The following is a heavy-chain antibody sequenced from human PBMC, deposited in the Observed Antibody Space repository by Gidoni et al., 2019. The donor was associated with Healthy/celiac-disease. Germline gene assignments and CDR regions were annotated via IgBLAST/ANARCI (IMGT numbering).Heavy chain of an antibody. J-gene: IGHJ4*02. Sequence: QVQLQQWGAGLLQPSETLSLTCAVYGGSFSGYYWSWIRQPPGKGLEGIGEINHSGSTNYNPSLKSRVTISVNTSNNQFSLKLSSMTAADTAVYYFARVLAYGDLGFDYWGQGTLVTVSS. V-gene: IGHV4-34*01. CDR2: INHSGST. CDR3: ARVLAYGDLGFDY. CDR1: GGSFSGYY. D-gene: IGHD4-17*01.